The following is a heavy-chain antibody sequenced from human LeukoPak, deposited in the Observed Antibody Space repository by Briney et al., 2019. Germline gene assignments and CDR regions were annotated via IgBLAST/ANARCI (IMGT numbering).Heavy chain of an antibody. CDR2: IMQDGSEK. Sequence: GGSLRLSCAASGFTFSRYWMTWVRQAPGKGLEWVANIMQDGSEKYYEDSVKGRFTISRDNAKSSLYLQMNSLRAEDTAVYYCAREASVRGEFPTYYYYFYMDVWGKGTTVTVSS. CDR3: AREASVRGEFPTYYYYFYMDV. CDR1: GFTFSRYW. D-gene: IGHD3-10*02. J-gene: IGHJ6*03. V-gene: IGHV3-7*01.